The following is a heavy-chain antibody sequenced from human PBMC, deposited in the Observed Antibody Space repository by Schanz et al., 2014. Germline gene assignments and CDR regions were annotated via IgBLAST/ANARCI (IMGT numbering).Heavy chain of an antibody. CDR2: ISRDGTTS. Sequence: QVQLVESGGGVAQPGRSLRLSCAASGFTFSDYYMTWIRQAPGKGLEWLSYISRDGTTSYYADSVKGRFTISRDNAKNSLYLEMTSLRGEDTAVYYCARENLNWEAFDIWGQGTVVTVSS. CDR3: ARENLNWEAFDI. D-gene: IGHD7-27*01. J-gene: IGHJ3*02. CDR1: GFTFSDYY. V-gene: IGHV3-11*01.